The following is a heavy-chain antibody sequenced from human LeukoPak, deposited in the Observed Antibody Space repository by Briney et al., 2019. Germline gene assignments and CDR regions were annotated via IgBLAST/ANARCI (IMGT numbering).Heavy chain of an antibody. CDR1: GGSISSSSYY. Sequence: SETLSLTCTVSGGSISSSSYYWGWIRQPPCKGLEWIGSIYYSGSTYYNPSLKSRVTISVDTSKNQFALKLSSVTAADTAVYYCASPQYYYESAFDIWGQGTMVTVSS. J-gene: IGHJ3*02. V-gene: IGHV4-39*01. CDR3: ASPQYYYESAFDI. CDR2: IYYSGST. D-gene: IGHD3-22*01.